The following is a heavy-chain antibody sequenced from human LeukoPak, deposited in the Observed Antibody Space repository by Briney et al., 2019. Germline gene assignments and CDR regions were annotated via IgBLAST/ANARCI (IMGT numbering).Heavy chain of an antibody. CDR1: GYTFTSYY. J-gene: IGHJ5*02. Sequence: ASVKVSCKASGYTFTSYYMHWVRQAPGQGLEWMGWINPNSGGTNYAQKFQGRVTMTRDTSINTAYMELSRLRSDDTAVYYCARAQYFSSSSPLFDPWGQGTLVTVSS. V-gene: IGHV1-2*02. CDR3: ARAQYFSSSSPLFDP. CDR2: INPNSGGT. D-gene: IGHD6-6*01.